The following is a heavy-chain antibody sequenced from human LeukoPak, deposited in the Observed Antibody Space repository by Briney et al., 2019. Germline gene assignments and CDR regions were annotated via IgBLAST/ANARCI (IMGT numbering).Heavy chain of an antibody. D-gene: IGHD3-3*01. V-gene: IGHV3-23*01. CDR1: GFTFSSYA. J-gene: IGHJ4*02. Sequence: GGSLRLSCAASGFTFSSYAMSWVRQAPGKGLEWVSAISGSGGSTYYADSVKGRFTISRDNSKNTLYLQMNSLRAGDTAVYYCAKDRDFWSGFDYWGQGTLVTVSS. CDR2: ISGSGGST. CDR3: AKDRDFWSGFDY.